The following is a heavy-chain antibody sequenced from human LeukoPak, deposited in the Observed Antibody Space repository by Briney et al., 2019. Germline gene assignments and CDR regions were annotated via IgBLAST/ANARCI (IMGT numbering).Heavy chain of an antibody. Sequence: SETLSLTCTVSGGSISSSSYYWGWLRQPPGTGLEWIGSIYYSGSTYYNPSLKSRVTISVDTSKNQFSLKLSSVTAADTAVYYCAGQAAAGRIADYWGQGTLVTVSS. CDR3: AGQAAAGRIADY. CDR1: GGSISSSSYY. CDR2: IYYSGST. V-gene: IGHV4-39*01. D-gene: IGHD6-13*01. J-gene: IGHJ4*02.